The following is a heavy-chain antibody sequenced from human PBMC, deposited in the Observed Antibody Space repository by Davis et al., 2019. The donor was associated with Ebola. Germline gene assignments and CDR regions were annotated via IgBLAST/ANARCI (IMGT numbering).Heavy chain of an antibody. CDR3: AREGERAYYYGSGEASYYYYYGMDV. CDR2: INSDGSST. V-gene: IGHV3-74*01. CDR1: GFTFSSYW. Sequence: GESLKISCAASGFTFSSYWMHWVRQAPGKGLVWVSRINSDGSSTSYADSVKGRFTISRDNAKNTLYLQMNSLRAEDTAVYYCAREGERAYYYGSGEASYYYYYGMDVWGQGTTVTVSS. J-gene: IGHJ6*02. D-gene: IGHD3-10*01.